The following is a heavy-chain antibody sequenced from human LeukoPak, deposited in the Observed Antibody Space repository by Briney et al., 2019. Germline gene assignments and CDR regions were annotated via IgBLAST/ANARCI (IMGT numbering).Heavy chain of an antibody. D-gene: IGHD5-18*01. CDR3: ARGLRYSYEFDY. CDR2: MNPNSGNT. J-gene: IGHJ4*02. V-gene: IGHV1-8*03. CDR1: GYTFTSYD. Sequence: ASVKVSCTASGYTFTSYDINWVRQATGQGLEWMGWMNPNSGNTGYAQKFQGRVTVTRNTSISTAYMELSSLRSEDTAVYYCARGLRYSYEFDYWGQGTLVTVSS.